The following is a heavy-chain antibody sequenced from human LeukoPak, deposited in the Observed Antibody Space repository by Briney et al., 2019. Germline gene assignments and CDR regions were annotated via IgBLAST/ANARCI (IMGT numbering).Heavy chain of an antibody. CDR1: GFTFSSYA. CDR3: AKAASRGVNYYGMDV. J-gene: IGHJ6*02. Sequence: GGSLRLSCAASGFTFSSYAMSWVRQAPGKGLEWVSTIVGSGGSSTYYADPVKGRFTISRDNSKNTLYLQMNSLRAEDTAVYYCAKAASRGVNYYGMDVWGQGTTVTVSS. D-gene: IGHD3-10*01. CDR2: IVGSGGSST. V-gene: IGHV3-23*01.